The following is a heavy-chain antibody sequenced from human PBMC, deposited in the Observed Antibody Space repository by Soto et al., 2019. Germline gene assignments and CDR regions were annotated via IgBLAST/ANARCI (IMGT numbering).Heavy chain of an antibody. CDR3: ANEDIVVVPAADDAFDI. Sequence: PGGSLRLSCAASGFTFSSYAMSWVRQAPGKGLEWVSAISGSGGSTYYADSVKGRFTISRDNSKNTLYLQMNSLRAEDTAVYYCANEDIVVVPAADDAFDIWGQGTTVTVSS. J-gene: IGHJ3*02. CDR1: GFTFSSYA. V-gene: IGHV3-23*01. CDR2: ISGSGGST. D-gene: IGHD2-2*01.